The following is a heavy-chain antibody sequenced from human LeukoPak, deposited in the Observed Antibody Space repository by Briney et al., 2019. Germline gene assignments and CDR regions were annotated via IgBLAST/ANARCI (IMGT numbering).Heavy chain of an antibody. CDR2: ISAYNGNI. CDR3: ASADSSGWYPPWFDP. V-gene: IGHV1-18*01. Sequence: ASVKVSCKASGYTFTSYGISWVRQAPGQGLEWMGWISAYNGNINYAQKLQGRVTMTTDTSTSTAYMELRSLRSDDTAVYYCASADSSGWYPPWFDPWGQGTLVTVSS. CDR1: GYTFTSYG. D-gene: IGHD6-19*01. J-gene: IGHJ5*02.